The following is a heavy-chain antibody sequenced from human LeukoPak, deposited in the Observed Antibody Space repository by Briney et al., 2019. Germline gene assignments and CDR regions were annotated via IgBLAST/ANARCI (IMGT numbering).Heavy chain of an antibody. CDR3: ATSQLPRNFDY. J-gene: IGHJ4*02. CDR2: FDPEDGET. CDR1: GYTLTELS. Sequence: ASVKVSCKVSGYTLTELSMHWVRQAPGKGLEWMGGFDPEDGETIYAQKFQGRVTMTEHTSTDTAYMELSSLRSEDTAVYYCATSQLPRNFDYWGQGTLVTVSS. V-gene: IGHV1-24*01. D-gene: IGHD2-2*01.